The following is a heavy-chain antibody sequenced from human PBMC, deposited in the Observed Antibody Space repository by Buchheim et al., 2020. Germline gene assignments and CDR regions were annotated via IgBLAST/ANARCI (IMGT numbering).Heavy chain of an antibody. CDR2: ISSSGSTI. CDR1: GFTFSSYE. J-gene: IGHJ6*02. V-gene: IGHV3-48*03. Sequence: EVQLVESGGGLVQPGGSLRLSCAASGFTFSSYEMNWVRQAPGKGLEWVSYISSSGSTIYYADSVKGRFTISRDNAKNSLYLQMNSLRAEDTAVYYCAGLIAARRNYYYGMDVWGQGTT. CDR3: AGLIAARRNYYYGMDV. D-gene: IGHD6-6*01.